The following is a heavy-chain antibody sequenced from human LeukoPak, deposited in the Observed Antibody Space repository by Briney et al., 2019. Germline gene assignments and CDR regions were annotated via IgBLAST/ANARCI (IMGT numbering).Heavy chain of an antibody. J-gene: IGHJ4*02. D-gene: IGHD4-17*01. CDR3: ARDQDGEVDY. V-gene: IGHV4-31*03. CDR1: GGSISSGGYY. Sequence: SETLSLTCTVSGGSISSGGYYWSWIRQHPGKGLEWIGYIYYSGSTYYNPSLKSRVTISVDTSKNQFSLKLSSVTAADTAVYYCARDQDGEVDYWGQGTPVTVSS. CDR2: IYYSGST.